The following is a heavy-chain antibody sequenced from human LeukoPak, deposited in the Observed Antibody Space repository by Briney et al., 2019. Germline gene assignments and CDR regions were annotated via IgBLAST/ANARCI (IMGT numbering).Heavy chain of an antibody. CDR1: GFTVSSNY. CDR2: IYSGGST. D-gene: IGHD5-18*01. J-gene: IGHJ6*02. CDR3: ARDFVDTAMDYYYYGMDV. Sequence: PGGSLRLSCAASGFTVSSNYMSWVRQAPGKGLEWVSVIYSGGSTYYADSVKGRFTISRDNSKNTLYLQMNSLRAEDTAVYYCARDFVDTAMDYYYYGMDVWGQGTTVTVSS. V-gene: IGHV3-66*02.